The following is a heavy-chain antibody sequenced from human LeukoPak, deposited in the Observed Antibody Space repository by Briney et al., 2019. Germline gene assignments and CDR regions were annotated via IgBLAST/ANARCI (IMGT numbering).Heavy chain of an antibody. CDR1: GFTFDDYA. Sequence: GGSLRLSCAASGFTFDDYAMHWVRQAPGKGLEWVSGICWNSGSIGYADSVKGRFTISRDNAKNSLYLQMNSLRAEDMALYYCAKDGSGVPAAIGDGYFDLWGRGTLVTVSS. J-gene: IGHJ2*01. V-gene: IGHV3-9*03. D-gene: IGHD2-2*01. CDR3: AKDGSGVPAAIGDGYFDL. CDR2: ICWNSGSI.